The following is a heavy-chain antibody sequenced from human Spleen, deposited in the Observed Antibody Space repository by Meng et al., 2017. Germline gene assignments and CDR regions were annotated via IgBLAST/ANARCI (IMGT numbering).Heavy chain of an antibody. CDR2: IIPIFGTA. CDR1: GGTFSSYA. Sequence: QVPLVRAGAEVKKPGSPVKVSCKASGGTFSSYAISWVRQAPGQGLEWMGGIIPIFGTANYAQKFQGRVTITTDESTSTAYMELSSLRSEDTAVYHCVRSFYGSGSYYNVFRWFDPWGQGTLVTVSS. V-gene: IGHV1-69*05. CDR3: VRSFYGSGSYYNVFRWFDP. D-gene: IGHD3-10*01. J-gene: IGHJ5*02.